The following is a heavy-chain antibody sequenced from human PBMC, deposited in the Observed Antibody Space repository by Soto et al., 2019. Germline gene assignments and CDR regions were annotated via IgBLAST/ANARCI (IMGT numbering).Heavy chain of an antibody. CDR1: GGSISSSNW. V-gene: IGHV4-4*02. CDR3: AKETYSGPLDY. CDR2: IYHSGST. Sequence: LEILSLTCAVSGGSISSSNWWSWVRQPPGKGLEWIGEIYHSGSTNYNPSLKSRVTISVDKSKNQFSLKLSSVTAADTAVYYCAKETYSGPLDYWGQGTLVTVSS. J-gene: IGHJ4*02. D-gene: IGHD2-15*01.